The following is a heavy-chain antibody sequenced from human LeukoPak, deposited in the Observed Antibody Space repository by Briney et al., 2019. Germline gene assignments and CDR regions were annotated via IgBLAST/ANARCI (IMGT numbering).Heavy chain of an antibody. CDR1: GFPFGSYG. CDR2: INHNAEMI. Sequence: GGSLRLSCEASGFPFGSYGMSWVRQAPGKGLEWIAYINHNAEMIFYPDFVKGRFSISRDNAKNSLYLQMNALRYEDTAIYYCARDHDWAFDLWGQGTLVTVSS. V-gene: IGHV3-48*02. CDR3: ARDHDWAFDL. J-gene: IGHJ4*02. D-gene: IGHD3-9*01.